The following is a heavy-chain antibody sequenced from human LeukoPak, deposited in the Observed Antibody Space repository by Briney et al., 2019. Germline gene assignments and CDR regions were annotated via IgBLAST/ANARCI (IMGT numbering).Heavy chain of an antibody. D-gene: IGHD3-22*01. CDR1: GGSISSGGYY. CDR2: IYYSGST. Sequence: SETLSLTCTVSGGSISSGGYYWSWIRQHPGKGLEWIGYIYYSGSTYYNPSLKSRVTISVDTSKNQFSLKLSSVTAADTAVYYCARGSSWLSITPYYFDYWGQGTLVTVSS. J-gene: IGHJ4*02. V-gene: IGHV4-31*03. CDR3: ARGSSWLSITPYYFDY.